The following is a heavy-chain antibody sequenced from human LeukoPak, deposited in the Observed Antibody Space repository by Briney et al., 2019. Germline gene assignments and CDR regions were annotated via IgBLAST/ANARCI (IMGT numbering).Heavy chain of an antibody. Sequence: SETLSLTCAVYGGSFSGYYWSWIRQPPGKGLEWIGEINHSGSTNYNPSLKSRVTISVDTSKNQFSLKLSSVTAADTAVYYCARSYGSGSYNYWGQGTLVTVSS. V-gene: IGHV4-34*01. CDR1: GGSFSGYY. CDR3: ARSYGSGSYNY. CDR2: INHSGST. D-gene: IGHD3-10*01. J-gene: IGHJ4*02.